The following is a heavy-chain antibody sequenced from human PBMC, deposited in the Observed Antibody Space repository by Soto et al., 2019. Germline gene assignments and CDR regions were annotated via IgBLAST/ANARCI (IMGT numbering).Heavy chain of an antibody. CDR2: ISYDGSNK. J-gene: IGHJ4*02. D-gene: IGHD3-9*01. CDR1: GFTFSSYG. CDR3: AKDDTGGSI. V-gene: IGHV3-30*18. Sequence: QVQLVESGGGVVQPGRSLRLSCAASGFTFSSYGMHWVRQAPGKGLEWGAGISYDGSNKYYADSVKGRFTIYRDNSKNTLYLQMNSLRAEDTAVYYCAKDDTGGSIWGQGTLVTVSS.